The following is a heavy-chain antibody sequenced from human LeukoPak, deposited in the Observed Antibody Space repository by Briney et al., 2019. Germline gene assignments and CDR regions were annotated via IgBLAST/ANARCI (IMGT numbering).Heavy chain of an antibody. Sequence: PPQTLSLTCTVSAGSISSYYGSWIRQPAGKGLEWIGRIYTSGSTNYNPSLKSRVTMSVDTSKNQFSLKLSSVTAADTAVYYCARDGRIAAAGPYYYYGMDVWGQGTTVTVSS. V-gene: IGHV4-4*07. D-gene: IGHD6-13*01. J-gene: IGHJ6*02. CDR1: AGSISSYY. CDR2: IYTSGST. CDR3: ARDGRIAAAGPYYYYGMDV.